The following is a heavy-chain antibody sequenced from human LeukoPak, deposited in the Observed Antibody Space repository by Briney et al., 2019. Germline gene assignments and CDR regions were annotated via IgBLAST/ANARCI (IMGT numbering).Heavy chain of an antibody. CDR3: ARDYVGGWNDY. CDR1: GFTFSNYE. J-gene: IGHJ4*02. D-gene: IGHD3-10*02. V-gene: IGHV3-48*03. CDR2: ISDSGTTI. Sequence: GSLRLSCAASGFTFSNYEMNWVRQAPGKGLEWVSYISDSGTTIYYGDSVKGRFTISRDNAKNSLYLQMNSLRAEDTAVYYCARDYVGGWNDYWGQGTLVTDSS.